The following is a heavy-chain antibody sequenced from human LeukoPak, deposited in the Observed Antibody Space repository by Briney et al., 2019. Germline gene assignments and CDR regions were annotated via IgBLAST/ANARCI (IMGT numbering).Heavy chain of an antibody. CDR2: ISWNSGSI. J-gene: IGHJ4*02. CDR1: GFTFDDYA. Sequence: GRSLRLSCAASGFTFDDYAMHWVRQAPGKGLEWVSGISWNSGSIGYADSVKGRFTISRDNAKNSLYLQMNSLRAEDTALYYCAKAVRDRGHFDYWGQGTLVTVSS. V-gene: IGHV3-9*01. D-gene: IGHD5-24*01. CDR3: AKAVRDRGHFDY.